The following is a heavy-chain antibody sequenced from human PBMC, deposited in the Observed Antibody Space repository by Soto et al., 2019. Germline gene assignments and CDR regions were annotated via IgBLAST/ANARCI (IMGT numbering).Heavy chain of an antibody. Sequence: QVQLQESGPGLVKPSETLSLTCSISGGSISDYQWNWIRQPPGKGLEWIGYIYYSGRTNYNPSLKSGLTISLATSTRQFSLRLRSVTAADTAVYYCARMRGLGEISPYLDYWGQGALVTVSS. CDR2: IYYSGRT. D-gene: IGHD3-16*01. CDR3: ARMRGLGEISPYLDY. J-gene: IGHJ4*02. V-gene: IGHV4-59*01. CDR1: GGSISDYQ.